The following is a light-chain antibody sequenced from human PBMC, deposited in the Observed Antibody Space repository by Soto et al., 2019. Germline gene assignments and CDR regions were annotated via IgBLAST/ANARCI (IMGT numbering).Light chain of an antibody. CDR3: QQYGSSIT. J-gene: IGKJ5*01. CDR1: QSISYN. Sequence: EIVMTQSPATQSLSPGERATLSCRASQSISYNLAWYQQKPGQAPRLLIYGASSRATGIPDRFSGSGSGTDFTLTISRLEPEDFAVYYCQQYGSSITFGQGTRLEIK. CDR2: GAS. V-gene: IGKV3-20*01.